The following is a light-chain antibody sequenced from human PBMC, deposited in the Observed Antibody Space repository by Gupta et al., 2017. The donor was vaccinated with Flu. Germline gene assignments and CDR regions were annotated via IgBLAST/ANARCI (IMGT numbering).Light chain of an antibody. J-gene: IGLJ3*02. CDR2: VND. V-gene: IGLV1-51*01. CDR3: GAWDSSLNAVV. Sequence: TQPPSVSAAPGPRVTISCYGSDSNIGDNYVSWYQQLPGKVPRLLIHVNDREASGIPARFSGSKSGTSATLAITGLRSADAADYYCGAWDSSLNAVVFGGGTKVTVL. CDR1: DSNIGDNY.